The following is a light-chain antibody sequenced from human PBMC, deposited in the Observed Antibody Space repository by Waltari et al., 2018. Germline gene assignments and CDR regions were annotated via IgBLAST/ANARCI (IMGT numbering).Light chain of an antibody. Sequence: QMTQSPSSLSASVGDRVTITCRASQSVSTYLNWYQLRPGKAPKFLIYSASTLHSGVPSRFSGSGSETDFTLTIVSLQPEDFASYYCQQTYITPYTFGQGTKLEI. J-gene: IGKJ2*01. CDR3: QQTYITPYT. CDR1: QSVSTY. CDR2: SAS. V-gene: IGKV1-39*01.